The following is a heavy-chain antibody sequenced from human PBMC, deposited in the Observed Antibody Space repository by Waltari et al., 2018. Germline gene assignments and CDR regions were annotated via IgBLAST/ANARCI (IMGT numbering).Heavy chain of an antibody. Sequence: QLQLQESGPGLVKPSETLSLTCTVSGGSISSSSYYWGWIRQPPGKGLEWIGSIDYSGSTYYNPSLKSRVTISVDTSKNQFSLKLSSVTAADTAVYYCARDYGDYGFDYWGQGTLVTVSS. D-gene: IGHD4-17*01. CDR2: IDYSGST. V-gene: IGHV4-39*01. J-gene: IGHJ4*02. CDR3: ARDYGDYGFDY. CDR1: GGSISSSSYY.